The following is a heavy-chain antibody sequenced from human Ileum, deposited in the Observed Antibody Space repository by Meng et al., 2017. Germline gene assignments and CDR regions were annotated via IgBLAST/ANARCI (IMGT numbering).Heavy chain of an antibody. CDR2: IHYTGST. D-gene: IGHD6-13*01. CDR1: GDSISSYY. V-gene: IGHV4-59*01. Sequence: SETLSLTCSISGDSISSYYWSWIRQPPGKGLEWIGFIHYTGSTNYDPSLKSRVTMSVDTSKNQFSLKLSSVTAADTAVYYCARGGASSRPFVQWGQGTLITVSS. CDR3: ARGGASSRPFVQ. J-gene: IGHJ4*02.